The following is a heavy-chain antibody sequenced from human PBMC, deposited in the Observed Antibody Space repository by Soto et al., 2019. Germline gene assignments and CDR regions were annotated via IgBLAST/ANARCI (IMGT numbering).Heavy chain of an antibody. CDR1: GGSISSSNW. J-gene: IGHJ4*02. CDR3: ASTRSDIVATILHY. D-gene: IGHD5-12*01. V-gene: IGHV4-4*02. Sequence: SETLPLTCAVSGGSISSSNWWSWVRQTPGKGLEWIGEIYHSGSTNYNPSLKSRVTISVDKSKNQFSLKLSSVTAADTAVYYCASTRSDIVATILHYWGQGTLVTVSS. CDR2: IYHSGST.